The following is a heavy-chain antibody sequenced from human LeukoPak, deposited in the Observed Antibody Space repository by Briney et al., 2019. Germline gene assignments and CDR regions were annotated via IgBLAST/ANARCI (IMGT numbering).Heavy chain of an antibody. J-gene: IGHJ6*02. CDR2: ISRSGSTI. D-gene: IGHD3-9*01. Sequence: PGGSLTLSCPASGYTFSNYEMNWVRQAQGKGLEWISDISRSGSTIYYADSVKGRFTISRDNAKKSLFLQMNSLRAEDTAVYFCARFDYYYYYGMDVWGQGTTVTVSS. V-gene: IGHV3-48*03. CDR1: GYTFSNYE. CDR3: ARFDYYYYYGMDV.